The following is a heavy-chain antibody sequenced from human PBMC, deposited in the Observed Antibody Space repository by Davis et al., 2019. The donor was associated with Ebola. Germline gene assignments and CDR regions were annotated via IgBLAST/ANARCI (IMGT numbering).Heavy chain of an antibody. CDR2: ISHTGTT. V-gene: IGHV3-23*01. CDR1: GFTFSSYI. Sequence: GESLKISCATSGFTFSSYIMSWVRQRPGKGLEWVSTISHTGTTYYSDSVKGRFTVSRDNSKNTLYLQMNSLRAEDTAVYYCARGYRNMDVWGQGTTVTVSS. CDR3: ARGYRNMDV. D-gene: IGHD1-1*01. J-gene: IGHJ6*02.